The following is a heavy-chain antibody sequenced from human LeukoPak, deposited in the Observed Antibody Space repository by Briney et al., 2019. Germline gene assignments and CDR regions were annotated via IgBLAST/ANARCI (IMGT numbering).Heavy chain of an antibody. CDR1: GGSISSSNW. V-gene: IGHV4-4*02. CDR2: NYHSGST. CDR3: ATYSSGYYHPAYFDY. J-gene: IGHJ4*02. D-gene: IGHD3-22*01. Sequence: SETLSLTCAVSGGSISSSNWWSWVRQPPGKGLEWIAENYHSGSTNYNPSLKSRVTISVDKSKSQFSLRLISVSAADTAVYYCATYSSGYYHPAYFDYWGQGTLVTVSS.